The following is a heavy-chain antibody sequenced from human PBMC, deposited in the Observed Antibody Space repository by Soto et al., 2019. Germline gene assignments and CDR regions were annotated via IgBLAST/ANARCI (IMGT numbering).Heavy chain of an antibody. CDR3: AKFLVAEYYYDSSGYPPDY. V-gene: IGHV3-23*01. CDR2: ISGSGGST. CDR1: GFTFSSYA. D-gene: IGHD3-22*01. J-gene: IGHJ4*02. Sequence: PGGSLRLSCAASGFTFSSYAMSWVRQAPGKGLEWVSAISGSGGSTYYADSVKGRFTISRDNSKNTLYLQMNSLRAEDTAVYYCAKFLVAEYYYDSSGYPPDYWGQGTLVTVSS.